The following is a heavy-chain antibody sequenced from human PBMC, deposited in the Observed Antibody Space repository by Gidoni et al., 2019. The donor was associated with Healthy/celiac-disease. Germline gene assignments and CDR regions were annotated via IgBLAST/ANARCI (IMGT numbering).Heavy chain of an antibody. CDR3: ARHAYYYDSSGYYPPLRY. Sequence: EVQLVQSGAEVKKPGESLKISCKGSGYSFTSYWTGWVRQMPGKGLEWMGIIYPGDSDTRYSPSFQGQVTISADKSISTAYLQWSSLKASDTAMYYCARHAYYYDSSGYYPPLRYWGQGTLVTVSS. J-gene: IGHJ4*02. D-gene: IGHD3-22*01. CDR2: IYPGDSDT. CDR1: GYSFTSYW. V-gene: IGHV5-51*01.